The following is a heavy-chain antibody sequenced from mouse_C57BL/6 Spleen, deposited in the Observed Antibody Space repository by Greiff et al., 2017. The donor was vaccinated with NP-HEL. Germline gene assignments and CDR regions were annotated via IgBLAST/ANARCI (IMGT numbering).Heavy chain of an antibody. D-gene: IGHD2-1*01. J-gene: IGHJ2*01. CDR1: GYTFTSYW. CDR2: IHPNSGST. CDR3: ARLYYGNYSYYFDY. V-gene: IGHV1-64*01. Sequence: VQLQQSGAELVKPGASVKLSCKASGYTFTSYWMHWVKQRPGQGLEWLGMIHPNSGSTNYNEKFKSKATLTVDKSSSTAYMQLSSLTSEDSAVYYCARLYYGNYSYYFDYWGQGTTLTVSS.